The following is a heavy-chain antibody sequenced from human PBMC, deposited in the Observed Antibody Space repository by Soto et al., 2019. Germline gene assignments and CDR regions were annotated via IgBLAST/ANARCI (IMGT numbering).Heavy chain of an antibody. V-gene: IGHV1-69*13. CDR1: VGTFKNNG. Sequence: SVKVSCKAPVGTFKNNGISWVRQAPGQGLAGMGGIIRVFGTTNYAQKFQGRLTITADDFTSTVYMELSRPRYEDTAVYYCARENGVAVATILYYFDYWGPGTLVTVSS. D-gene: IGHD5-12*01. J-gene: IGHJ4*02. CDR2: IIRVFGTT. CDR3: ARENGVAVATILYYFDY.